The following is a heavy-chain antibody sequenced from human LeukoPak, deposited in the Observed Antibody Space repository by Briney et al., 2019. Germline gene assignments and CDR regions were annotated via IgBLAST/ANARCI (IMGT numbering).Heavy chain of an antibody. V-gene: IGHV4-34*01. J-gene: IGHJ4*02. CDR3: ARGSSSSWIDY. CDR1: GGSISSYY. Sequence: SETLSLTCTVSGGSISSYYWSWIRQPPGKGLEWIGEINHSGSTNYNPSLKSRVTISVDTSKNQFSLKLSSVTAADTAVYYCARGSSSSWIDYWGQGTLVTVSS. D-gene: IGHD6-13*01. CDR2: INHSGST.